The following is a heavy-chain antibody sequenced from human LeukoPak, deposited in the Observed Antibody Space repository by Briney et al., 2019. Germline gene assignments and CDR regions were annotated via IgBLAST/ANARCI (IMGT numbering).Heavy chain of an antibody. Sequence: PGGSLRLSCAASGFTVSSNYMSWVRQAPGKGLEWVSVIYSGGSTYYADSVKGRFTISGDNSKYTLYLQMNSLRAEDTAVYYCARAPAQEQQLEPPSLGDGGQGTLVTVSS. D-gene: IGHD6-13*01. CDR3: ARAPAQEQQLEPPSLGD. V-gene: IGHV3-53*01. CDR2: IYSGGST. J-gene: IGHJ4*02. CDR1: GFTVSSNY.